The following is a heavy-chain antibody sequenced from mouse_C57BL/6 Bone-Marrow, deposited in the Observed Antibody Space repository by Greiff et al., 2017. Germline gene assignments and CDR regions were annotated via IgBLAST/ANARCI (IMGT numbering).Heavy chain of an antibody. CDR3: ARSITTVVDSWFAY. CDR2: IYPGDGDT. Sequence: VQLKESGPELVKPGASVKISCKASGYAFSSSWMNWVKQRPGKGLEWIGRIYPGDGDTNYNGKFKGKATLTADKSSSTAYMQLSSLTSEDSAVYFCARSITTVVDSWFAYWGQGTLVTVSA. J-gene: IGHJ3*01. CDR1: GYAFSSSW. V-gene: IGHV1-82*01. D-gene: IGHD1-1*01.